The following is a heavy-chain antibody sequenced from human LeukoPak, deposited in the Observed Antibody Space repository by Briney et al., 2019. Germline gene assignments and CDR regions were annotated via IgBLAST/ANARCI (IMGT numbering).Heavy chain of an antibody. J-gene: IGHJ4*02. D-gene: IGHD3-22*01. CDR1: GFTFRNYW. V-gene: IGHV3-74*01. CDR3: ARDLRDYYDSSGSFDY. CDR2: INDDGTFT. Sequence: GGSLRLSCAASGFTFRNYWMHWVRQVPGKGLVWVSRINDDGTFTTYADSVKGRFTISRDNAKNSLYLQMNSLRAEDTAVYYCARDLRDYYDSSGSFDYWGQGTLVTVSS.